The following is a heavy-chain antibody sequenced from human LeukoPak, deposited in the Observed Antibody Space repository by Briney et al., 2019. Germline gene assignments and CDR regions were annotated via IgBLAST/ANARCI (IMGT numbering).Heavy chain of an antibody. CDR1: GFIFSDFY. CDR3: ARSQWNPGKTTQTT. D-gene: IGHD1-1*01. V-gene: IGHV3-11*01. Sequence: GGSLRLSCAGSGFIFSDFYMSWIRQAPGKGLEWVSLIYSSSDYIYYADSVKGRFTISRDNAKNSLYLQMNSLRAEDTAVYYCARSQWNPGKTTQTTWGQGTLVTVST. CDR2: IYSSSDYI. J-gene: IGHJ5*02.